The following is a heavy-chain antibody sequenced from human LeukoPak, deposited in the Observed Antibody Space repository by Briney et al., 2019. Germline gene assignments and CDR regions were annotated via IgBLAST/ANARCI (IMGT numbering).Heavy chain of an antibody. CDR3: AKDIGDYGGYPDF. Sequence: GGSLRLSCAASGFTFSDYAMTWVRQAPGKGLEWVSTISSSGGSAHSADSVKGRFTISRDNSKNTLYLHMNSLRAGDTAVFFCAKDIGDYGGYPDFWGQGTLVTVPS. D-gene: IGHD4-17*01. CDR2: ISSSGGSA. V-gene: IGHV3-23*01. CDR1: GFTFSDYA. J-gene: IGHJ4*02.